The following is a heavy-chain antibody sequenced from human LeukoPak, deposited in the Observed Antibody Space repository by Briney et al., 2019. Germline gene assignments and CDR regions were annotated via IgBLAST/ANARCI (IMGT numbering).Heavy chain of an antibody. CDR2: IYHSGST. Sequence: ASGTLSLTCAVSGGSISSSNWWSWVRQPPGKGLEWIGEIYHSGSTNYNPSLKSRVTISVDKSKNQFSLKLSSVTAADTAVYYCARGKRGRGGGAYESPFDYWGHGTLVTVSS. CDR1: GGSISSSNW. CDR3: ARGKRGRGGGAYESPFDY. D-gene: IGHD3-16*01. V-gene: IGHV4-4*02. J-gene: IGHJ4*01.